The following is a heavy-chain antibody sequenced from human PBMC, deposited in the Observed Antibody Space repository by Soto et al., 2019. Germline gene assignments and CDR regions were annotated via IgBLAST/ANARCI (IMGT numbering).Heavy chain of an antibody. D-gene: IGHD4-17*01. V-gene: IGHV3-23*01. J-gene: IGHJ4*02. Sequence: EVRLLESGGGLVQPGGSLRLSCAASGFTFSSYAMSWVRQAPGKGLEWVSAISGSGGSTYYADSVKGRFTISRDNSKNTLYLQMNSLRAEDTAVYYCAKGWGEYGDLSDYWGQGTLVTVSS. CDR2: ISGSGGST. CDR3: AKGWGEYGDLSDY. CDR1: GFTFSSYA.